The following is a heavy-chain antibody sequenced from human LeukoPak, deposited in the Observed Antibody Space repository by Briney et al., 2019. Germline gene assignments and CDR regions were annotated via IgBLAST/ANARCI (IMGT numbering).Heavy chain of an antibody. CDR1: GFTFSSYS. J-gene: IGHJ4*02. CDR2: ISSSSSTI. CDR3: ARGGITIFGVVPYDY. V-gene: IGHV3-48*01. D-gene: IGHD3-3*01. Sequence: GGSLRLSCAASGFTFSSYSMNWVRQAPGKGLEWVSYISSSSSTIYYADSVKGRFTISRDNAKNSLYLQMNSLRAEDTAVYNCARGGITIFGVVPYDYWGQGTLVTVSS.